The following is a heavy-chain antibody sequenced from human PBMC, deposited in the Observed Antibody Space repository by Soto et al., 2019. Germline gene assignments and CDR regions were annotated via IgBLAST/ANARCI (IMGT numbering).Heavy chain of an antibody. CDR1: GGTFSSYS. CDR2: IIPIFGTA. Sequence: QVQLVQSGAEVKKPGSSVKVSCKASGGTFSSYSINWVRQAPGQGLEWMGGIIPIFGTATYAQKFQGRVTITADESTSTAYMELSSLRSEDTAVYYGAGDGGRHSGGIDYWGQGTLVTVSS. CDR3: AGDGGRHSGGIDY. V-gene: IGHV1-69*01. J-gene: IGHJ4*02. D-gene: IGHD1-26*01.